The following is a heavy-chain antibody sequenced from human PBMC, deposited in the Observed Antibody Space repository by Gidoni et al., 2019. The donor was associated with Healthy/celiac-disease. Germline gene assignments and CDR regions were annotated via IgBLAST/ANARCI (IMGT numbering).Heavy chain of an antibody. Sequence: EVQLLESGGGLVQPGGPLRLSCAASGFTFSSYAMSWVRQAPGQGLEWVSAISGSGGSTYDADSVKGRFTISRDNAKNTLYLQMNSLRAEDTAVYYCAKDESFDYWGQGTLVTVSS. CDR3: AKDESFDY. CDR2: ISGSGGST. J-gene: IGHJ4*02. CDR1: GFTFSSYA. V-gene: IGHV3-23*01.